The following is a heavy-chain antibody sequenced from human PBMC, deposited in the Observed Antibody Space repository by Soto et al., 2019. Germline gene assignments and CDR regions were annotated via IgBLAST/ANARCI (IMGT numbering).Heavy chain of an antibody. D-gene: IGHD3-22*01. CDR2: IYYSGST. J-gene: IGHJ4*02. CDR1: GDSISGSSYY. CDR3: ARPGAYYLNFDS. Sequence: QLQLQESGPGLVQPSETLSLTCTVSGDSISGSSYYWAWIRQPPGKGLEWIGSIYYSGSTYYNPSLKSRVTISVDTSKNHFSLKLSSVAAADKAVYYCARPGAYYLNFDSWGQGTLVTVSS. V-gene: IGHV4-39*02.